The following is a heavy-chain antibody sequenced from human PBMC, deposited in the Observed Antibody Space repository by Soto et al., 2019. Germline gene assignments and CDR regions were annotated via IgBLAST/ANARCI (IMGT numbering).Heavy chain of an antibody. CDR2: IKHDGGEI. V-gene: IGHV3-7*01. CDR3: ARPLGWRDAFDI. D-gene: IGHD6-19*01. J-gene: IGHJ3*02. Sequence: EAQLVESGGGLVQPGVSLRLSCVASGFTFSNYWMYWLRQAPGKGLEWVANIKHDGGEIYYDDSVRGRFTISRDNTKYSVNLQMNSLRVDDTAVYFCARPLGWRDAFDIWGQGTMVTVSS. CDR1: GFTFSNYW.